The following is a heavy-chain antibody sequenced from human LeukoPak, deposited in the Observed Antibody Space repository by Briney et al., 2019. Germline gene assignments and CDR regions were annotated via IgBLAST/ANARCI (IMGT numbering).Heavy chain of an antibody. V-gene: IGHV1-2*02. CDR2: INPNNGGK. Sequence: ASVKVSCKASGYTFTGSYMYWVRLAPGQGLEWLGWINPNNGGKNYAQKFQGRVTMTWDTSISTAYMEVSRLTSDDTAIYYCARTTTLSSLFDYWGQGTLVTVSS. CDR1: GYTFTGSY. D-gene: IGHD4-17*01. CDR3: ARTTTLSSLFDY. J-gene: IGHJ4*02.